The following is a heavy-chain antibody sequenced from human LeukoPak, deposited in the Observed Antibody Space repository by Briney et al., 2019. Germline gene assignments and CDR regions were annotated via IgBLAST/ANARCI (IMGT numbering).Heavy chain of an antibody. J-gene: IGHJ4*02. CDR1: GDSVSSNSAT. Sequence: SQTLSLTCAISGDSVSSNSATWNWMRQSPSRGLEWLGRTYYRSKWYNDYAVSVKSRITFNPDTSKNQFSLQLNSVTPADTAVYYCARAYDYYDSTGLDYWGQGTLVTVSS. CDR3: ARAYDYYDSTGLDY. CDR2: TYYRSKWYN. D-gene: IGHD3-22*01. V-gene: IGHV6-1*01.